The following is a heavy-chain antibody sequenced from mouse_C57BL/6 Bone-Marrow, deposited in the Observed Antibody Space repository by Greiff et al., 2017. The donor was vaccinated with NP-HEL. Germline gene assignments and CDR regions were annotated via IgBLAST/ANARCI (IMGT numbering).Heavy chain of an antibody. D-gene: IGHD1-1*01. J-gene: IGHJ3*01. V-gene: IGHV1-74*01. CDR3: AIGPYYGSGFAY. Sequence: VQLQQPGAELVKPGASVKVSCKASGYTFTSYWMHWVKQRPGQGLEWIGRIHPSDSDTNYNQKFKGKATLTVDKSSSTAYMQLSSLTSEDSAVYYCAIGPYYGSGFAYWGQGTLGTVSA. CDR1: GYTFTSYW. CDR2: IHPSDSDT.